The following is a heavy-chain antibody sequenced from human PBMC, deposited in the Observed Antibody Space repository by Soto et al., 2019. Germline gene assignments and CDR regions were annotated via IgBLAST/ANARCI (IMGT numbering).Heavy chain of an antibody. CDR1: GFTFSTYA. CDR3: AREEWTNRRPYLYSGMDV. Sequence: EVQLLESGGGLVQPGGSLKLSSAVSGFTFSTYAMCWVRQAPGKGLEWVSGINDSGDRTYYPDSVKGRFTTSRDNSKNTLYLQMKSLRAEDTAGYFCAREEWTNRRPYLYSGMDVWGQGTTVTVSS. D-gene: IGHD3-3*01. V-gene: IGHV3-23*01. J-gene: IGHJ6*02. CDR2: INDSGDRT.